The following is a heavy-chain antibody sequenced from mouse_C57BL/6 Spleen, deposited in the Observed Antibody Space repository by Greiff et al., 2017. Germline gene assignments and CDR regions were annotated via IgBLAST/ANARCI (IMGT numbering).Heavy chain of an antibody. D-gene: IGHD3-2*02. CDR1: GYSFTGYY. V-gene: IGHV1-42*01. CDR2: INPSTGGT. CDR3: ARSGDSSGYGAY. J-gene: IGHJ3*01. Sequence: EVQLQQSGPELVKPGASVKISCKASGYSFTGYYMNWVKQSPEKSLEWIGEINPSTGGTTYNQKFKAKATLTVDKSSSTAYMQLKSLTSEDSAVYYCARSGDSSGYGAYWGQGTLVTVSA.